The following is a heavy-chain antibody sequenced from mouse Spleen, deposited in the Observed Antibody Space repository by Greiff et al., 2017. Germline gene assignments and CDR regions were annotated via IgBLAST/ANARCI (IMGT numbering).Heavy chain of an antibody. CDR2: ISYDGSN. CDR3: ARSYYSNYDYAMDY. Sequence: EVQLVESGPGLVKPSQSLSLTCSVTGYSITSGYYWNWIRQFPGNKLEWMGYISYDGSNNYNPSLKNRISITRDTSKNQFFLKLNSVTTEDTATYYCARSYYSNYDYAMDYWGQGTSVTVSS. J-gene: IGHJ4*01. CDR1: GYSITSGYY. V-gene: IGHV3-6*01. D-gene: IGHD2-5*01.